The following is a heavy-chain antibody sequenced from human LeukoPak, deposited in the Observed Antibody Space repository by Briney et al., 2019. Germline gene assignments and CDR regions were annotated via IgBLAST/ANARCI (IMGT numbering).Heavy chain of an antibody. Sequence: PGGSLRLSCAASGFTFSSYWMSWVRQAPGKGLEWVSNIWGDGSDTYYVDSVKGRFTISRDDAKNSLFLQMNSLRAEDMAVYYCAGRVGITKIGSNWDGGYFDPWGQGTLVTVSS. CDR1: GFTFSSYW. J-gene: IGHJ5*02. CDR2: IWGDGSDT. V-gene: IGHV3-7*01. D-gene: IGHD1-26*01. CDR3: AGRVGITKIGSNWDGGYFDP.